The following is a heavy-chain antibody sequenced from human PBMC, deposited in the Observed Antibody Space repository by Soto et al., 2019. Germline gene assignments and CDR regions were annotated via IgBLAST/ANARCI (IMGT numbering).Heavy chain of an antibody. Sequence: EVQLLESGXXXXXXXXXXRLSCAASGFTFSNYAMNWVRQAPGKGLEWVSVISGSGGSTYYADSVKGRFTISRDNSKKPLYLQMNSLRAEDTAGYYCASRSSGWYFDYWGQGTLVTVSS. CDR2: ISGSGGST. CDR1: GFTFSNYA. CDR3: ASRSSGWYFDY. D-gene: IGHD6-19*01. V-gene: IGHV3-23*01. J-gene: IGHJ4*02.